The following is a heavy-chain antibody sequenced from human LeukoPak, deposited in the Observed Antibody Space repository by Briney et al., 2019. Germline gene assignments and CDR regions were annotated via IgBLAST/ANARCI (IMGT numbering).Heavy chain of an antibody. Sequence: SETLSLTCAVRGESFSAYFWSWIRQVPGKGLEWIGEIDHRGSSNYNPPLKSRATISVDTSKNHFSLSLTSVTAADTAVYYCATRLSTLAAARCFDDWGQGTVVTVSS. CDR2: IDHRGSS. V-gene: IGHV4-34*01. J-gene: IGHJ4*03. D-gene: IGHD6-6*01. CDR3: ATRLSTLAAARCFDD. CDR1: GESFSAYF.